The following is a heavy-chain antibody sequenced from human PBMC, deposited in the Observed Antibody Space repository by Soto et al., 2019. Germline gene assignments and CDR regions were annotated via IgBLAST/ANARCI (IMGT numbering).Heavy chain of an antibody. Sequence: PGGSLRLSCAASGFTFSSYGMHWVRQAPGKGLEWVAVISYDGSNKYYADSVKGRFTISRDNSKNTLYLQMNSLRAEDTAVYYCAKDIKSGGYYYPLYFDYWGQGTLVTVSS. CDR2: ISYDGSNK. CDR1: GFTFSSYG. D-gene: IGHD3-22*01. J-gene: IGHJ4*02. CDR3: AKDIKSGGYYYPLYFDY. V-gene: IGHV3-30*18.